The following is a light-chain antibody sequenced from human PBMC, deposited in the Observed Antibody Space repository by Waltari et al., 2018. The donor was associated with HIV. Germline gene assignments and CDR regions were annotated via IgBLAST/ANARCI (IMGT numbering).Light chain of an antibody. V-gene: IGKV2-28*01. J-gene: IGKJ4*01. CDR3: MQALQTPT. CDR2: LGS. CDR1: QSLLHRNGFHY. Sequence: DSVITQSPLSMPSTPGEAAHISRRQSQSLLHRNGFHYLDWYLQKPGHSPQLLIYLGSHRASGVPARFSGSRSGTDFPLKISRVEAEDVGVYYCMQALQTPTFGGGTKVEI.